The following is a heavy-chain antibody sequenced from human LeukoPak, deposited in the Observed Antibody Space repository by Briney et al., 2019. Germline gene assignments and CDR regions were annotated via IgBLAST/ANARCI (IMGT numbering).Heavy chain of an antibody. CDR1: GFTFSSYA. CDR3: TKGDCSGGSCYGSDH. Sequence: PGGSLRLSCSASGFTFSSYAMHWVRQAPGKGLEWVSSSSASSGRTYYADSVKGRFTISRDNSKNTLYLQMNSLRAEDTAVYYCTKGDCSGGSCYGSDHWGQGTLVTVSS. D-gene: IGHD2-15*01. CDR2: SSASSGRT. J-gene: IGHJ4*02. V-gene: IGHV3-23*01.